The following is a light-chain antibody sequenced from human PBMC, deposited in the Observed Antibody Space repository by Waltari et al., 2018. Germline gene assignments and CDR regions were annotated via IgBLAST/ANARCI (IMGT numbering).Light chain of an antibody. CDR2: DAS. J-gene: IGKJ5*01. CDR3: QQLNEYPFT. V-gene: IGKV1-9*01. Sequence: QLTQSPSSLSASVGDRVTITCRASHDISNYLAGYQQKPGKPPKLLIYDASTLHSGVPSRFSGSGSGTDFILTISSLQPEDFATYHCQQLNEYPFTFGQGTRLDIK. CDR1: HDISNY.